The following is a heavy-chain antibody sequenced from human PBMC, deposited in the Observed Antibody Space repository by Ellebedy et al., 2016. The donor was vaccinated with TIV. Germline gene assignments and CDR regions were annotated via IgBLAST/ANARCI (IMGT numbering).Heavy chain of an antibody. CDR1: GGSISSYY. V-gene: IGHV4-59*08. J-gene: IGHJ4*02. Sequence: SETLSLTCTVSGGSISSYYWSWIRQPPGKGLEWIGYIYYSGSTNYNPSLKSRVTVSVDTSKNQFSLKLSSVTAADTAVYYCARLSVGIHLEKNFDYWGQGTLVTVSS. CDR3: ARLSVGIHLEKNFDY. CDR2: IYYSGST. D-gene: IGHD5-18*01.